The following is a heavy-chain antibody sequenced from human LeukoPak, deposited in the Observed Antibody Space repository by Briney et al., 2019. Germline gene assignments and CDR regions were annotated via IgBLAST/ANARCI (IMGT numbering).Heavy chain of an antibody. CDR1: GFTFSSYA. Sequence: PGGSLRLSCAASGFTFSSYAMSWVRQAPGKGLEWVSTISGSRGSTYYADSVKGRFTISRDKSKNSLYLQMNSLRAEDTAVYYCAQDYYDSSGCIDYWGQGTPVTVSS. CDR2: ISGSRGST. J-gene: IGHJ4*02. V-gene: IGHV3-23*01. D-gene: IGHD3-22*01. CDR3: AQDYYDSSGCIDY.